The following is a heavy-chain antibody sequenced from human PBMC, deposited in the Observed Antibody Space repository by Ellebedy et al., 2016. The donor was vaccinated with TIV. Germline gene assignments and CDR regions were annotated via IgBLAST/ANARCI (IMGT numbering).Heavy chain of an antibody. Sequence: ASVKVSCKASGYRFTRFYMHWMRQAPGQGPEWMGVIDPSVGATTYAQKFQERVAMTRDMSSSTVHMELGSLRSEDTAIYYCATYGSGTYASFDYWGQGTLVTVSS. CDR1: GYRFTRFY. CDR2: IDPSVGAT. D-gene: IGHD3-10*01. CDR3: ATYGSGTYASFDY. J-gene: IGHJ4*02. V-gene: IGHV1-46*01.